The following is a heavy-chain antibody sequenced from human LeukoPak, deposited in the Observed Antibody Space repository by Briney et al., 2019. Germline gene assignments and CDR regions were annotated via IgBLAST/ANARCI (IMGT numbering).Heavy chain of an antibody. Sequence: GGSLRLSCAASGFTVSSNYMTWVRQAPGKGLEWVSLIYSGGSTYYADSVKGRFTISRDNSKNTLYLQMNSLRAEDTAVYYCARQSIAVAEFWGQGTLVTVSS. CDR3: ARQSIAVAEF. V-gene: IGHV3-66*04. D-gene: IGHD6-19*01. J-gene: IGHJ4*02. CDR1: GFTVSSNY. CDR2: IYSGGST.